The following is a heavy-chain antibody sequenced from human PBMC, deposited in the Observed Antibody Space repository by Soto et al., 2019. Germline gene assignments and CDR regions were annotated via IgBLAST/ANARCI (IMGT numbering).Heavy chain of an antibody. Sequence: SETLCLTCTVAGGSISSYYWSWIRQPPGKGLEWIGYIYYSGSTNYNPSLKSRVTISVDTSKNQFSLKLSSVTAADTAVYYCARAASEYYDFWSGYLAAREYNWFDPWGQGTLVTVSS. CDR1: GGSISSYY. V-gene: IGHV4-59*01. CDR3: ARAASEYYDFWSGYLAAREYNWFDP. D-gene: IGHD3-3*01. CDR2: IYYSGST. J-gene: IGHJ5*02.